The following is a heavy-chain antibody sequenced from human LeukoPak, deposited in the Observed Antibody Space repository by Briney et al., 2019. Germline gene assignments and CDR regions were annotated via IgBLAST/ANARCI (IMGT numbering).Heavy chain of an antibody. CDR3: ARDSQRGFDP. V-gene: IGHV4-61*01. J-gene: IGHJ5*02. Sequence: SETLSLTCTVSGGSVSSGTYYWSWIRQPPGKGLEWIGYIYYSGSTNYNPSLKSRVTISVDTSKNQFSLKLSSVTAAVTAMYYCARDSQRGFDPWGQGTLVTVSS. D-gene: IGHD6-25*01. CDR1: GGSVSSGTYY. CDR2: IYYSGST.